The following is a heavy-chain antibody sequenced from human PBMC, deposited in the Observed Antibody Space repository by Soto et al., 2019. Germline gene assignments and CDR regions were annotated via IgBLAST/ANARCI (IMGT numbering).Heavy chain of an antibody. V-gene: IGHV4-59*01. CDR2: IYYTGST. D-gene: IGHD2-15*01. CDR3: ARASGCSGDSCAFDP. Sequence: PSETLSLTCTVSGGSISTYYWSWIRQPPGKGLEWIVYIYYTGSTNYNPSLKSRVTISVDMSKNQFSLKLSSVTAADTAVYYCARASGCSGDSCAFDPWGQGTLVTVSS. CDR1: GGSISTYY. J-gene: IGHJ5*02.